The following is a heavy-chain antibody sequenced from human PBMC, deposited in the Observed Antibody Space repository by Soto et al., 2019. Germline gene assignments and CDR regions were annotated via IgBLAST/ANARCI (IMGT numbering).Heavy chain of an antibody. CDR1: GYTFTSYY. CDR2: INPSGGST. J-gene: IGHJ4*02. V-gene: IGHV1-46*01. CDR3: ARDKEYYDCWRGYDGGWGFDY. Sequence: QVQLVQSGAEVKKPGASVKVSCKASGYTFTSYYMHWVRQAPGQGLEWMGIINPSGGSTSYAQKCEGRVTMTRDTSTITVYMELSSLRSEDTAVYYCARDKEYYDCWRGYDGGWGFDYWGQGTLVTVSS. D-gene: IGHD3-3*01.